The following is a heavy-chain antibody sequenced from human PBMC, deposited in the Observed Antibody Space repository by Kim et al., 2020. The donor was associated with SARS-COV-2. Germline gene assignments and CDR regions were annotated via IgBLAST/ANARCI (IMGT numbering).Heavy chain of an antibody. CDR3: ARDSRGYTGIRLSFDI. D-gene: IGHD1-26*01. J-gene: IGHJ3*02. CDR1: GFTLSSYA. V-gene: IGHV3-23*03. Sequence: GGSLRLSCAASGFTLSSYAMSWVRQAPGMELEWVSVIYSGGTGTNYADSVKGRFTISRDSAKNTLYLQMNSLTAEDTALYYCARDSRGYTGIRLSFDIWG. CDR2: IYSGGTGT.